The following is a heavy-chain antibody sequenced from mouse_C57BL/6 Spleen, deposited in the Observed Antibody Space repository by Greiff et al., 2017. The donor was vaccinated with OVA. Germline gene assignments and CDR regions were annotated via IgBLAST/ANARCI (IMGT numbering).Heavy chain of an antibody. CDR3: ARYYGSRDWYFDV. D-gene: IGHD1-1*01. CDR2: IWSGGST. CDR1: GFSLTSYG. J-gene: IGHJ1*03. Sequence: VQLQQSGPGLVQPSQSLSITCTVSGFSLTSYGVHWVRQSPGKGLEWLGVIWSGGSTDYNAAFISRLSISKDNSKSQVFFKMNSLQADDTAIYYCARYYGSRDWYFDVWGTGTTVTVSS. V-gene: IGHV2-2*01.